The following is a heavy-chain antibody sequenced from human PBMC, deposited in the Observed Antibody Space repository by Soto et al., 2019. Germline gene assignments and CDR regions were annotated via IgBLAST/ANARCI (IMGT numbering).Heavy chain of an antibody. CDR3: ASRSSGWYFDY. CDR1: GFTFSSYG. CDR2: ISGSGGST. Sequence: PGGSLRLSCAASGFTFSSYGMHWVRQAPGKGLEWVSIISGSGGSTYYADSVKGRFIISRDNSKNTLYLQMNSLRAEDTAVYYCASRSSGWYFDYWGQGTLVTVSS. V-gene: IGHV3-23*01. J-gene: IGHJ4*02. D-gene: IGHD6-19*01.